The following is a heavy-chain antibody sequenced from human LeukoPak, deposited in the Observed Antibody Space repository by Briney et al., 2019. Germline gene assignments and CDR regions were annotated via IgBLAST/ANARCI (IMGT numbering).Heavy chain of an antibody. CDR2: ISGSGSIT. J-gene: IGHJ3*02. V-gene: IGHV3-23*01. CDR1: GFTFSSYA. CDR3: ARPRLEYCSGGSCFDAFDI. Sequence: SGGSLRLSCAASGFTFSSYAMNWVRQAPGKGLEWVSAISGSGSITYYADSVKGRFTISRDNSKNTLFLQMNSLTAEDTAIYSCARPRLEYCSGGSCFDAFDIWGQGTMVTVSS. D-gene: IGHD2-15*01.